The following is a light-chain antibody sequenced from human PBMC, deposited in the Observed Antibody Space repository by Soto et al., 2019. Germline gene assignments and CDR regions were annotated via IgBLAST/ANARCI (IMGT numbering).Light chain of an antibody. J-gene: IGKJ1*01. CDR2: ATS. CDR3: QQYGDSPRT. V-gene: IGKV3-20*01. CDR1: QSVSSS. Sequence: KQVPATLFLFNGSRATLSFIAIQSVSSSLAWYQRKPGQSPRLLIYATSTRATGVPVRFSGSVSGTDFTLTISRLDPEDFAVYFCQQYGDSPRTFGQGTKEDVK.